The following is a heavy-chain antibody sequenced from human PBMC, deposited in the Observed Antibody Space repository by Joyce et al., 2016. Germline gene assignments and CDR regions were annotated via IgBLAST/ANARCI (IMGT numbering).Heavy chain of an antibody. D-gene: IGHD3-16*01. V-gene: IGHV3-53*01. J-gene: IGHJ4*02. Sequence: EVQLVESGGGLIQPGGSLRLSCAVSGFSVSSNYMSWVRQTPGKGLESVSLSYSCMTDHADSVKDRFTISRDNSKNTLDLQMNSLRAEDTALYYCASARGAMGFFDFWGQGTLVTVSS. CDR3: ASARGAMGFFDF. CDR2: SYSCMT. CDR1: GFSVSSNY.